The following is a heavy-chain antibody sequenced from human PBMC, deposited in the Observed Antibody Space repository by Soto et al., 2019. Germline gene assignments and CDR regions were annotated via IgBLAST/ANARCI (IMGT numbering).Heavy chain of an antibody. CDR3: ATGRSSSVFFDY. J-gene: IGHJ4*02. V-gene: IGHV3-11*01. Sequence: QVQLVEYGGGLVKPGGSLRLSCAASGFTLSDYYMSWIRQAPGKGLESVSYINSGDSTIYYADSVKGRFTISRDNAKNSLYLQMNSLRAEDTAVYYCATGRSSSVFFDYWGQGTLVTVSS. CDR1: GFTLSDYY. CDR2: INSGDSTI. D-gene: IGHD6-6*01.